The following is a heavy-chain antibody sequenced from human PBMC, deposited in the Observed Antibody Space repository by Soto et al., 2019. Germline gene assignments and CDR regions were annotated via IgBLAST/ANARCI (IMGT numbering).Heavy chain of an antibody. J-gene: IGHJ4*02. V-gene: IGHV3-53*01. CDR1: GFTVSSNY. CDR2: IYDDGTI. D-gene: IGHD6-19*01. Sequence: PGGSLRLSCAASGFTVSSNYMSWVRQAPGKGVEWVSVIYDDGTIFDADSVKGRFTISRDNSKSTLYLQMNSLRAEDTAVYYCAKDPRAVAGIYDYWGQGTLVTVSS. CDR3: AKDPRAVAGIYDY.